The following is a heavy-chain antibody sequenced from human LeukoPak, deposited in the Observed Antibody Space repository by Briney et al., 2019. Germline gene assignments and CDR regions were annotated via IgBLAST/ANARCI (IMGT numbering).Heavy chain of an antibody. CDR2: IWANRYNE. D-gene: IGHD3-22*01. J-gene: IGHJ4*02. CDR1: GFTFSSYW. V-gene: IGHV3-33*08. CDR3: ARDADTSSHYSRFDF. Sequence: HPGGSLRLSCAASGFTFSSYWMSWVRQAPGKGLEWVAVIWANRYNEYYADSVEGRFAISRDNSKNTVYLQMNSLRAEDTAVYYCARDADTSSHYSRFDFWGQGTLVTVSS.